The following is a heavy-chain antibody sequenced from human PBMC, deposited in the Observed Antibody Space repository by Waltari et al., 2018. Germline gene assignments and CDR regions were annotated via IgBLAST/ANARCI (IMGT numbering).Heavy chain of an antibody. Sequence: QVQLVQSGAEVKKPGASVKVSCKASGYTFTDCAIHWMRQAPGQRLEWMGWINAGNENTKYSQSQDRGTITRDTSASTAYMELSSLRSEDTAVYYCARENYYDSSGYRPSFDYWGQGTLVTVSS. D-gene: IGHD3-22*01. J-gene: IGHJ4*02. CDR2: INAGNENT. V-gene: IGHV1-3*01. CDR1: GYTFTDCA. CDR3: ARENYYDSSGYRPSFDY.